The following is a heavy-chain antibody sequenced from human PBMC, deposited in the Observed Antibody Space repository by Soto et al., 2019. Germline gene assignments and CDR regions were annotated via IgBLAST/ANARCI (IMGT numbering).Heavy chain of an antibody. V-gene: IGHV2-26*01. D-gene: IGHD3-10*01. CDR3: ARIRGWGWLGPNDY. CDR2: IFSNDAK. J-gene: IGHJ4*02. CDR1: GFSLSNARMS. Sequence: SGPTLVNPTETLTLTCTVSGFSLSNARMSVSWIRQPPGKALEWLAHIFSNDAKSYSASLKNRLTISKDTSKSQVVLTMTKMDPVDTATYYCARIRGWGWLGPNDYWGQGTLVTVSS.